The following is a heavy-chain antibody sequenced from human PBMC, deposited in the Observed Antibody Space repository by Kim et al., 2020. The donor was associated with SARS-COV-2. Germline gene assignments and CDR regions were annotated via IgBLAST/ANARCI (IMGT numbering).Heavy chain of an antibody. CDR1: GFTFSNYW. D-gene: IGHD5-18*01. CDR3: ARELWAHSGGSESYYYGMDV. CDR2: INSDGGTT. J-gene: IGHJ6*02. V-gene: IGHV3-74*01. Sequence: GGSLRLSCAASGFTFSNYWMHWLRQAPGKGLVWVSRINSDGGTTNYADSVRGRLTISRDNSKNTLYLQMNSLRAEDMAVYYCARELWAHSGGSESYYYGMDVWGQGTTVTVSS.